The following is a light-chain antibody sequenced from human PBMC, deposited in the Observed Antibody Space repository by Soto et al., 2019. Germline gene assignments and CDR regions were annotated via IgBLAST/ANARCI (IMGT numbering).Light chain of an antibody. V-gene: IGKV1-27*01. CDR2: ATS. Sequence: DIQMNQSPSSLSAYVGDRVTITCRASQDISDYLAWYQQKPGQVPKLLISATSTLQSGVPSRFRGSASGTDFTLTITGLQPDDFATYYCQNYDGPPWTFGQGAKVDI. J-gene: IGKJ1*01. CDR3: QNYDGPPWT. CDR1: QDISDY.